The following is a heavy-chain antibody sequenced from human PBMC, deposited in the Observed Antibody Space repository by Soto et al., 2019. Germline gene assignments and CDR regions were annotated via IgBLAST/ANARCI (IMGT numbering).Heavy chain of an antibody. J-gene: IGHJ4*02. CDR2: INSDGSTT. CDR3: ARVPTGGYDWV. Sequence: EVQLLESGGGLIQPGGSLRLSCAASGFTFSTHWMHWVRQAPGKGLVWFSRINSDGSTTNYVDSVKGRFTISRDNAKNTVYLQMNSLRAEDTAVYYCARVPTGGYDWVWGQGTLVTVSS. CDR1: GFTFSTHW. V-gene: IGHV3-74*01. D-gene: IGHD5-12*01.